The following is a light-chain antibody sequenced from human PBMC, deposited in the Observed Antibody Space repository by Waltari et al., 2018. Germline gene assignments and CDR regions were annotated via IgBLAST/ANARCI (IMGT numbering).Light chain of an antibody. V-gene: IGLV2-14*03. CDR2: DVN. CDR3: SSYTSSSTLV. CDR1: SSDVGGYNY. Sequence: QSALTQPASVSGSPGQSITISCTGTSSDVGGYNYVSWYQQYPGKAPKLMIYDVNKRPSGVSNRSSGSTSGNTASLTISGLQAEDESDYYCSSYTSSSTLVFGGGTKLTVL. J-gene: IGLJ3*02.